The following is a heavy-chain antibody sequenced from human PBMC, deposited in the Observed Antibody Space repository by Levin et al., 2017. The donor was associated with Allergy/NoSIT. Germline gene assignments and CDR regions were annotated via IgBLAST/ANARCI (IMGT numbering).Heavy chain of an antibody. CDR2: LGTFDDV. D-gene: IGHD2-15*01. CDR1: GFSFRSYD. CDR3: VRGSHCFGRSCYPVGAFDV. Sequence: QPGGSLRLSCAASGFSFRSYDMHWVRQVAGKGLEWVSGLGTFDDVYYADSVKGRFTSSRDNAKNSLYLEMDNLRVGDTALYYCVRGSHCFGRSCYPVGAFDVWGQGTQVTVSS. J-gene: IGHJ3*01. V-gene: IGHV3-13*01.